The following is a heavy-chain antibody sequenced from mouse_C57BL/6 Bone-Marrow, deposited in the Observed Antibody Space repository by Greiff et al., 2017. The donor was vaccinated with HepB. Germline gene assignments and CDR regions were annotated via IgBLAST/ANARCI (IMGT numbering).Heavy chain of an antibody. D-gene: IGHD1-1*01. CDR1: GFSLTSYG. Sequence: LVAPSQSLSITCTVSGFSLTSYGVHWVRQPPGKGLEWLVVIWSDGSTTYNSALKSRLSISKDNSKSQVFLKMNSLQTDDTAMYYCARHDDYGSSYSFAYWGQGTLVTVSA. CDR2: IWSDGST. CDR3: ARHDDYGSSYSFAY. J-gene: IGHJ3*01. V-gene: IGHV2-6-2*01.